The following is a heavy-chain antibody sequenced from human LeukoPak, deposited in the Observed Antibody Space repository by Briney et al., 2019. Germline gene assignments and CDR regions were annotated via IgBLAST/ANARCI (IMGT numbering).Heavy chain of an antibody. J-gene: IGHJ4*02. CDR1: GASISSDY. V-gene: IGHV4-59*08. D-gene: IGHD3-22*01. Sequence: PSETLSLTCNVSGASISSDYWTWIRQPPGKGLEWIAYIHYSGSTNYNPSLKSRATISGDTSKNQFSLKLSSVTAADTAVYYCARQIYYYDDTGYYSRFDSWGQGALVTVSS. CDR3: ARQIYYYDDTGYYSRFDS. CDR2: IHYSGST.